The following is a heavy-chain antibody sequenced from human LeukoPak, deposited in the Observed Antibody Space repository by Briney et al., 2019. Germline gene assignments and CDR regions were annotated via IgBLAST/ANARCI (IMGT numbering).Heavy chain of an antibody. CDR3: ARDAGSGWSSFDY. CDR1: GDSVSSNSAA. CDR2: TYYRSKWYN. Sequence: SQTLSLTCAISGDSVSSNSAAWNWIRHSPSRGLECLGRTYYRSKWYNDYAVSMKSRIPINPDTSKDQFSLQLNSVTPEDTAVYYCARDAGSGWSSFDYWGQGTLVTVSS. D-gene: IGHD6-19*01. J-gene: IGHJ4*02. V-gene: IGHV6-1*01.